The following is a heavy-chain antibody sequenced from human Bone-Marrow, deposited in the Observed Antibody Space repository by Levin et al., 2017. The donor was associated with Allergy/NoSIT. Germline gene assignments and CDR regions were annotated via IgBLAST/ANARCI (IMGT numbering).Heavy chain of an antibody. J-gene: IGHJ6*02. D-gene: IGHD2-8*01. V-gene: IGHV3-30*18. CDR2: ISYDGSNK. CDR3: AKDLIYCTNGVCYTRTYYYYYGMDV. CDR1: GFTFSSYG. Sequence: PGESLKISCAASGFTFSSYGMHWVRQAPGKGLEWVAVISYDGSNKYYADSVKGRFTISRDNSKNTLYLQMNSLRAEDTAVYYCAKDLIYCTNGVCYTRTYYYYYGMDVWGQGTTVTVSS.